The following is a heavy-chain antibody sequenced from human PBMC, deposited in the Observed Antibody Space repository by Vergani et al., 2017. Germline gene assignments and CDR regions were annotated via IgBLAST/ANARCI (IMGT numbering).Heavy chain of an antibody. Sequence: QVQLVESGGGVVQRGGSLRLSCATSGFTLSNYDMQWVRQCPGKGLEFVAFIQFDGSNQYYADSVKGRFTLSRDFSKKTLYLQMNSLRTDDTATYYCAKHFRGWGMDYWGQGTQVIVSS. V-gene: IGHV3-30*02. CDR2: IQFDGSNQ. D-gene: IGHD3-16*01. CDR3: AKHFRGWGMDY. CDR1: GFTLSNYD. J-gene: IGHJ4*02.